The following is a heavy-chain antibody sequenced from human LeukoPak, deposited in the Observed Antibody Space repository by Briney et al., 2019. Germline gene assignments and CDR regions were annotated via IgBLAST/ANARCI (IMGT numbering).Heavy chain of an antibody. J-gene: IGHJ5*02. V-gene: IGHV1-8*01. CDR2: MNPNSGNT. D-gene: IGHD6-13*01. CDR3: ARGRRRGIAAADWFDP. Sequence: ASVKVSCKASGYTFTSYDINWVRQATGQGLGWMGWMNPNSGNTGYAQKFQGRVTMTRNTSISTAYMELSSLRSEDTAVYYCARGRRRGIAAADWFDPWGQGTLVTVSS. CDR1: GYTFTSYD.